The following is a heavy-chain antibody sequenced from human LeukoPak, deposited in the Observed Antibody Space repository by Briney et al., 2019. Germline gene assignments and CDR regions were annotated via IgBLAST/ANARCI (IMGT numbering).Heavy chain of an antibody. Sequence: PSETLSLTCTVSGGSISSYYWSWIRQPPGKGLEWIGYIYYSGSTSYNPSLKSRVTISVDTSKNQFSLKLSSVTAADTAVYYCARGAARYYYYYMDVWGKGTTVTVSS. J-gene: IGHJ6*03. CDR3: ARGAARYYYYYMDV. CDR2: IYYSGST. CDR1: GGSISSYY. V-gene: IGHV4-59*01.